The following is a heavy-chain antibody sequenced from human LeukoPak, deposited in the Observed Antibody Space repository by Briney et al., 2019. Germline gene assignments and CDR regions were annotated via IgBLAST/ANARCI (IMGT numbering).Heavy chain of an antibody. J-gene: IGHJ5*02. V-gene: IGHV4-39*01. Sequence: SETLSLTCTVSGVSISSSSYYWGWIRQPPGKGLEWIGSIYYSGSTYYNPSLKSRVTISVDTSKNQFSLKLSSLTAADTAVYYCARHRVGRYIYGGPDHNWFDRWGQGTLVTVSS. D-gene: IGHD5-18*01. CDR1: GVSISSSSYY. CDR3: ARHRVGRYIYGGPDHNWFDR. CDR2: IYYSGST.